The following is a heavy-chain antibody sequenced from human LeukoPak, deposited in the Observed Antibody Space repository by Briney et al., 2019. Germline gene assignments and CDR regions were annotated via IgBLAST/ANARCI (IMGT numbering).Heavy chain of an antibody. J-gene: IGHJ4*02. V-gene: IGHV3-48*03. CDR2: ISSSGSTI. D-gene: IGHD6-13*01. CDR1: GFTFSSYE. Sequence: GGSLRLSCAASGFTFSSYEMNWVRQAPGKGLEWVSYISSSGSTIYYADSVKGRFTISRDNAKNPLYLQMNSLRAEDTAVYYCARFIAAGAFDYWGQGTLVTVSS. CDR3: ARFIAAGAFDY.